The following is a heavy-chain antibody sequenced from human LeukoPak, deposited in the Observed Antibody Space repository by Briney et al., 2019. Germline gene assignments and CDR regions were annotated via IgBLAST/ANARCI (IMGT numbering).Heavy chain of an antibody. CDR2: INSNSGDT. CDR3: ARESYCSTPSCSHDY. D-gene: IGHD2-2*01. Sequence: ASVKVSCKASGYTFTSYDINWVRQATGQGLEWMGWINSNSGDTNYAQNFQGRVTMTRDTSISTAYLELSRLRSDDTAVYYCARESYCSTPSCSHDYWGQGTLVTVSS. J-gene: IGHJ4*02. V-gene: IGHV1-2*02. CDR1: GYTFTSYD.